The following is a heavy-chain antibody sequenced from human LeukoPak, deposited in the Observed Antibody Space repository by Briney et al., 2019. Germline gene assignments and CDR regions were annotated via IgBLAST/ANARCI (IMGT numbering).Heavy chain of an antibody. CDR2: ISGSGGST. CDR1: GFTFSSYA. D-gene: IGHD6-19*01. CDR3: AKSSHPTRSIAVASDY. Sequence: GGSLRLSCAASGFTFSSYAMSWVRQAPGKGLEWVSAISGSGGSTYYADSVQGRFTISRDNSKNTLYLQMNSLRAEDTAVYYCAKSSHPTRSIAVASDYWGQGTLVTVSS. V-gene: IGHV3-23*01. J-gene: IGHJ4*02.